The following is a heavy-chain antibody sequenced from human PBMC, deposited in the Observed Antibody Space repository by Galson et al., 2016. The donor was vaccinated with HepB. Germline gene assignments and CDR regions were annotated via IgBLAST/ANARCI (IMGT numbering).Heavy chain of an antibody. CDR2: ISYDGFNK. CDR1: GFTFSNSG. Sequence: SLRLSCAASGFTFSNSGMHWVRQAPGKGLEWVTVISYDGFNKYYADSVKGRFSVSRDNARNFLYLEMNSLRREDTGVYFCTRAHDYGDSAGHWGQGVLVTVSS. V-gene: IGHV3-30*03. D-gene: IGHD4-17*01. J-gene: IGHJ4*02. CDR3: TRAHDYGDSAGH.